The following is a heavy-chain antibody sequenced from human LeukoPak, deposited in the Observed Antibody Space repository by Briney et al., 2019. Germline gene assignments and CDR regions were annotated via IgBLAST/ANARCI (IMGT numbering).Heavy chain of an antibody. CDR3: ARGHSSGWYLL. V-gene: IGHV4-34*01. Sequence: PSETLSLTCAVYGGSFSGYYWSWIRQPPGKGLEWIGEINHSGSTNYNPSLKSRVTISVDTSKNQFSLKLSSVTAADTAVYCCARGHSSGWYLLWGQGTLVTVSS. CDR1: GGSFSGYY. J-gene: IGHJ4*02. CDR2: INHSGST. D-gene: IGHD6-19*01.